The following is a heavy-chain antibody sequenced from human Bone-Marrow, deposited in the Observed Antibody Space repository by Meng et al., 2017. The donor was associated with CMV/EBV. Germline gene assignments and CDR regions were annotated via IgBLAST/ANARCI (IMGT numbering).Heavy chain of an antibody. CDR2: INHSGST. D-gene: IGHD3-3*01. J-gene: IGHJ4*02. Sequence: GSLRLSCAVYGGSFSGYYWSWIRQPPGKGLEWIWEINHSGSTNYNPSLKSRVTISVDTSKNQFSLKLSSVTAADTAVYYCARGGLRFLERGGTFDYWGQGTLVTVSS. CDR3: ARGGLRFLERGGTFDY. CDR1: GGSFSGYY. V-gene: IGHV4-34*01.